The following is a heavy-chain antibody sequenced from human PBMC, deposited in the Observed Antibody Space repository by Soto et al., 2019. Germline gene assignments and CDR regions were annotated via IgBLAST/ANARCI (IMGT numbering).Heavy chain of an antibody. J-gene: IGHJ6*03. D-gene: IGHD3-16*01. V-gene: IGHV3-13*01. CDR2: IDTAGDT. Sequence: EVQLVESGGGLVQPGGSLRLSCAASGFTFSSFDMHWVRQATGIGLEWLSAIDTAGDTYYPGSVKGRFTISRENAENSLYLQMNSLRAGDTAVYYCARDAWGWKEYYYYMDVWGKGTTVTVSS. CDR3: ARDAWGWKEYYYYMDV. CDR1: GFTFSSFD.